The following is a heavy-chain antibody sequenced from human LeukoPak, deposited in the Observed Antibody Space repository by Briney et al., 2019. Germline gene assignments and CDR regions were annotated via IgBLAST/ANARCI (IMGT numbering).Heavy chain of an antibody. CDR1: GYTFTSYY. CDR3: ATGIGFYGSGRRSAVLNWFDP. CDR2: INPSGGST. V-gene: IGHV1-46*01. J-gene: IGHJ5*02. D-gene: IGHD3-10*01. Sequence: ASVKVSCKASGYTFTSYYMHWVRQAPGQGLEWMGIINPSGGSTSYAQKFQGRVTMTRDTSTSTVYMELSSLRSEDTAVYYCATGIGFYGSGRRSAVLNWFDPWGQGTLVTVSS.